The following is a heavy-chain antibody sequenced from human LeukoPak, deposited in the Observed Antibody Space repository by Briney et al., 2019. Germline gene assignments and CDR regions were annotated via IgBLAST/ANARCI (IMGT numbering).Heavy chain of an antibody. CDR2: IYYSGST. D-gene: IGHD3-10*01. V-gene: IGHV4-31*03. J-gene: IGHJ5*02. CDR3: ARQPHAFDNWFDP. Sequence: SQTLSLTCTVSGGSISSGGYYWSWIRQHPGKGLEWIGYIYYSGSTNYNPSLKSRVTISVDTSKNQFSLKLSSVTAADTAVYYCARQPHAFDNWFDPWGQGTLVTVSS. CDR1: GGSISSGGYY.